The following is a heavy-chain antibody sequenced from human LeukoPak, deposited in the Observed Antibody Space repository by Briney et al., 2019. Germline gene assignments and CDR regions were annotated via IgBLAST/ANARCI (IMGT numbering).Heavy chain of an antibody. CDR2: ISGGTT. CDR1: GFTFGDYL. V-gene: IGHV3-49*03. CDR3: SRGSGWLSVY. D-gene: IGHD6-19*01. J-gene: IGHJ4*02. Sequence: GGSLRLSCTASGFTFGDYLMSWFRQAPGKGLEWIGFISGGTTEYAASEKGRFTISRDDSTSIAYLQMNSLTTEDTAVYYCSRGSGWLSVYWGQGTLVTVSS.